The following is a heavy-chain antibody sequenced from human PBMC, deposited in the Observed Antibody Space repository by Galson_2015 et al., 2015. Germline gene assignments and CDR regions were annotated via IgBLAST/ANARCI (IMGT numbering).Heavy chain of an antibody. Sequence: SLRLSCAASGFTFSSYGMHWVRQAPGKGLEWVAVISYDGSNKYYADSVKGRFAISRDNSKNTLYLQMNSLRAEDTAVYYCAKDLRFGDLYSTLDYWGQGTTVTV. V-gene: IGHV3-30*18. J-gene: IGHJ4*03. D-gene: IGHD3-10*01. CDR2: ISYDGSNK. CDR3: AKDLRFGDLYSTLDY. CDR1: GFTFSSYG.